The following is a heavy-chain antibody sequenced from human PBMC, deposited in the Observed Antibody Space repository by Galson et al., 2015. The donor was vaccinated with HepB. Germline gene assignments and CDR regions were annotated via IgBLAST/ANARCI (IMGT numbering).Heavy chain of an antibody. CDR2: INAGNGNT. J-gene: IGHJ3*02. D-gene: IGHD2-2*01. V-gene: IGHV1-3*01. Sequence: SVKVSCKASGYTFTTYAMHWVRQAPGQRLEWMGWINAGNGNTKYSQKFQGRVTTTRDTSASTAYMELSSLRSEDTAVYYCARDRESAAVDAFDIWGQGTMVTVSS. CDR3: ARDRESAAVDAFDI. CDR1: GYTFTTYA.